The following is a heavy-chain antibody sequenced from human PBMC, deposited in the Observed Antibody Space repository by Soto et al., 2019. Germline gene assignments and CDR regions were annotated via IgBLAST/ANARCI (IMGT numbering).Heavy chain of an antibody. CDR3: ARGDSSGVEEF. CDR1: GDSVSSYW. D-gene: IGHD3-22*01. V-gene: IGHV5-51*07. J-gene: IGHJ4*02. CDR2: IYPGDSDT. Sequence: DSQKSSGKRRGDSVSSYWILSVHQMPAKGLEWMGIIYPGDSDTRYSPSFQGQVSISADKSINTAYLQWSSLKASDTAIYYCARGDSSGVEEFWRKGTLVTVSS.